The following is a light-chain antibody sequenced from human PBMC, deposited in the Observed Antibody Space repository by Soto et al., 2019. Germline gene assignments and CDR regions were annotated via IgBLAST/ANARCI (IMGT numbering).Light chain of an antibody. V-gene: IGKV1-13*02. CDR2: DAS. J-gene: IGKJ5*01. Sequence: IQMTQSPSSLSSSVGDRVTITCGASQSISSYLNWYQQNPGKEHQLLIYDASTLESGVPSRFSGIGSGTEFTLTISSLQPDDFATYYCQQLYRYPITFGQGTRLEIK. CDR3: QQLYRYPIT. CDR1: QSISSY.